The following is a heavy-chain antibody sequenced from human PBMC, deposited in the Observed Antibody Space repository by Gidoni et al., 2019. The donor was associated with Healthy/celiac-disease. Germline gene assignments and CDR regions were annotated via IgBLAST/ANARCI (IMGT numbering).Heavy chain of an antibody. V-gene: IGHV3-66*01. CDR2: IYSGGST. J-gene: IGHJ4*02. CDR1: GVTVRSNY. D-gene: IGHD4-17*01. Sequence: EVQLVESGGGLVQPGGSLSLSCAASGVTVRSNYMSWVRQAPGKGLEWVSVIYSGGSTYYADSVKGRFTISRDNSKNTLYLQMNSLRAEDTAVYYCARASLYGDYVFDYWGQGTLVTVSS. CDR3: ARASLYGDYVFDY.